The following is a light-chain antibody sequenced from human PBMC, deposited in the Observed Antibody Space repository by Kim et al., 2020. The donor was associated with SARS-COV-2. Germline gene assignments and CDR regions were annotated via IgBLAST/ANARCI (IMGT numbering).Light chain of an antibody. J-gene: IGKJ2*01. Sequence: DIVMTQSPDSLAVSLGERATINCKSSQSVLYSSNNKNCLAWYQQKPGQPPKLLVYWTSTRESGVPDRFSGGGSGTDFTLTISSLQAEDVGVYYCQQYYTTPYTFGQGTKLEI. CDR2: WTS. CDR3: QQYYTTPYT. V-gene: IGKV4-1*01. CDR1: QSVLYSSNNKNC.